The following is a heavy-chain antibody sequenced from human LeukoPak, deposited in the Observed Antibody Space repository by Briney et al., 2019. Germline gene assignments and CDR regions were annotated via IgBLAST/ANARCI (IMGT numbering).Heavy chain of an antibody. CDR3: AKDQYDFWSGYTPPSYYYYRDV. V-gene: IGHV3-23*01. Sequence: GGFLRLSCGASGFTFSSYAMSWVRQAPGKGLEWVSAISGSGGSTYYADSVKGRFTISRDNSKNTLYLQMNSLRAEDTAVYYCAKDQYDFWSGYTPPSYYYYRDVWGKGTTVTVSS. CDR1: GFTFSSYA. D-gene: IGHD3-3*01. CDR2: ISGSGGST. J-gene: IGHJ6*03.